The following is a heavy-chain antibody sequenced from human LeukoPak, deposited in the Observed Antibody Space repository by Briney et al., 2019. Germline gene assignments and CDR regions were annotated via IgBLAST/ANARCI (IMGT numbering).Heavy chain of an antibody. D-gene: IGHD4-11*01. CDR3: ARAHDYSNTWTNYYYYMDV. Sequence: GGSLRLSCAASGFTFSSYSMNWVRQAPGKGLEWVSYISSSSSTIYYADSVKGRFTISRDNAKNSLYLQMNSLRAEDTAVYYCARAHDYSNTWTNYYYYMDVWGKGTTVTVSS. J-gene: IGHJ6*03. CDR2: ISSSSSTI. CDR1: GFTFSSYS. V-gene: IGHV3-48*01.